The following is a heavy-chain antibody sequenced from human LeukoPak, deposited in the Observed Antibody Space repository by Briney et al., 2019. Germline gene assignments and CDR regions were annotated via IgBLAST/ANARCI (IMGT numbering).Heavy chain of an antibody. CDR3: ATAALPHYYDSSGEYYFDY. Sequence: ASVKVSCKVSGYTLTELSMHWVRQAPGKGLEWMGGFDPEGGETIYAQKFQGRVTMTEDTSTDTAYMELSSLRSEDTAVYYCATAALPHYYDSSGEYYFDYWGQGTLVTVSS. CDR1: GYTLTELS. D-gene: IGHD3-22*01. J-gene: IGHJ4*02. CDR2: FDPEGGET. V-gene: IGHV1-24*01.